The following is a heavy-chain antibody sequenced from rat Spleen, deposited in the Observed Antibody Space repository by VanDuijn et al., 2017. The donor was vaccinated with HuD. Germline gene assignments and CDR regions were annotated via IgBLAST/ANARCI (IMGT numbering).Heavy chain of an antibody. CDR2: ISSGGST. D-gene: IGHD3-1*01. V-gene: IGHV2S12*01. J-gene: IGHJ4*01. Sequence: QVQLKESGPGLVQPSQTLSLTCTVSGFSLTSNGVSWVRQPPGKGLEWIAAISSGGSTYYNSALKSRLSISRDTSKSQVFVKMNRLQTEDTAIYFCTRAAGLGVPTDYYVMDAWGQGASVTVSS. CDR3: TRAAGLGVPTDYYVMDA. CDR1: GFSLTSNG.